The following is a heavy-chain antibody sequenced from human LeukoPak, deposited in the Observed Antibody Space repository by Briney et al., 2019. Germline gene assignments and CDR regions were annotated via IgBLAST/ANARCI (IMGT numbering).Heavy chain of an antibody. V-gene: IGHV3-21*01. Sequence: PGGSLRLSCAASGFTFSSYSMNWVRQAPGKGLEWVSCISSSSSYIYYADSVKGRFTTSRDNAKNSLYLQMNSLRAEDTAVYYCARVRKDIQSMVRGQNYYYYYMDVWGKGTTVTISS. CDR2: ISSSSSYI. J-gene: IGHJ6*03. CDR1: GFTFSSYS. D-gene: IGHD3-10*01. CDR3: ARVRKDIQSMVRGQNYYYYYMDV.